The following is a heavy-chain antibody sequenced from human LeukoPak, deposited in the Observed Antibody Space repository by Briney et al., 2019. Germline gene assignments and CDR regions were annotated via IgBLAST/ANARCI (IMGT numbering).Heavy chain of an antibody. CDR2: IYTSGST. CDR1: GGSISSYY. Sequence: SETLSLTYTVSGGSISSYYWSWIRQPAGKGLEWIGRIYTSGSTNYNPSLKSRVTMSVDTSKNQFSLKLSSVTAADTAVYYCARDRLQYYYDSSGYYSFDYWGQGTLVTVSS. CDR3: ARDRLQYYYDSSGYYSFDY. D-gene: IGHD3-22*01. J-gene: IGHJ4*02. V-gene: IGHV4-4*07.